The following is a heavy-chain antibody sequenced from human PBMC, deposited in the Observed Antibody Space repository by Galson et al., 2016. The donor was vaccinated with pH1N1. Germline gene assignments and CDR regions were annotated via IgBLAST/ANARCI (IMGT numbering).Heavy chain of an antibody. CDR1: GGSFSDYY. CDR3: ARVDFGGKLGD. CDR2: VNPSGSA. D-gene: IGHD3-10*01. V-gene: IGHV4-34*01. J-gene: IGHJ4*02. Sequence: ETLSLTCTVYGGSFSDYYWSWIRQPPGKGLEWIGEVNPSGSAIYNPSLNSRVIISADTSRNQFSLKLTSVTAADTAVYFCARVDFGGKLGDWGQGTQVTVSS.